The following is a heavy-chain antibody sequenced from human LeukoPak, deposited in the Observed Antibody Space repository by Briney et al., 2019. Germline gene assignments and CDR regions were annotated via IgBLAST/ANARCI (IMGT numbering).Heavy chain of an antibody. D-gene: IGHD3-22*01. J-gene: IGHJ4*02. CDR3: ARQVYYDSSGYAYYFDY. CDR2: IYYSGST. V-gene: IGHV4-39*01. CDR1: GGSISSSSYY. Sequence: SETLSLTCTVSGGSISSSSYYWGWIRQPPGKGLEWIGSIYYSGSTYYNPSLKSRVTISVDTSKNQFSLKLSSVTAADTAVYYCARQVYYDSSGYAYYFDYWGQGTLVTVSS.